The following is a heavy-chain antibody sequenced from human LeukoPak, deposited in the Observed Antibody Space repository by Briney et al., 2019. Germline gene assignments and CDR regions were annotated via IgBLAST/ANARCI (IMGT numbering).Heavy chain of an antibody. CDR2: ISSSSSYI. D-gene: IGHD5-18*01. CDR3: ARDANSYGYN. J-gene: IGHJ4*02. Sequence: GGSLRLSCAASGFTFSSYSMNWVRQAPGMGLEWVSSISSSSSYIYYADSVKGRFTISRDNAKNSLYLQMNSLRAEDTAVYYCARDANSYGYNWGQGTLVTVSS. CDR1: GFTFSSYS. V-gene: IGHV3-21*01.